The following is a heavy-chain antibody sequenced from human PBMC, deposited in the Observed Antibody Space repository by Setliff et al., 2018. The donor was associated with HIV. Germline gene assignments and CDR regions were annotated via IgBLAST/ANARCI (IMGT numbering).Heavy chain of an antibody. V-gene: IGHV3-21*01. D-gene: IGHD3-9*01. Sequence: GGSLRLSCTVSGFTFISSTMNWVRQAPGKGLEWVASISSSGSYIHYADSLKGRFTISRDNAKNSQYLLMSDLRAEDTAVYYCARGPTSRYFDWSFSGARGAFNYWGQGTLVTVSS. J-gene: IGHJ4*02. CDR3: ARGPTSRYFDWSFSGARGAFNY. CDR2: ISSSGSYI. CDR1: GFTFISST.